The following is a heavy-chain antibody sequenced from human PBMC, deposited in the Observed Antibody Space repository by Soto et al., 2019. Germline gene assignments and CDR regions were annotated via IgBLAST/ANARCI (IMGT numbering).Heavy chain of an antibody. V-gene: IGHV4-31*03. CDR2: IYYSGST. D-gene: IGHD6-13*01. Sequence: PSETLSLTCTVSGGSISSGGYYWSRIRQHPGKGLEWIGYIYYSGSTYYNPSLKSRVTISVDTSKNQFSLKLSSVTAADTAVYYCARRLGPYSSSWYGDYFDYWGQGTLVTVSS. CDR1: GGSISSGGYY. CDR3: ARRLGPYSSSWYGDYFDY. J-gene: IGHJ4*02.